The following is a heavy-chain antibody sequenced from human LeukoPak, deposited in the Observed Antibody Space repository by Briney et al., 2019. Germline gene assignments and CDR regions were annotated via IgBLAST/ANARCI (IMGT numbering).Heavy chain of an antibody. J-gene: IGHJ4*02. D-gene: IGHD1-26*01. Sequence: PSESLSLTCTVSGGSINNYYWSWIRQPAGKGLEWIGRIYTSGSTNYNPSLKSRVTMSVDTSENQFSLKMSSVTAADTAVYYCARTYSGSHDYWGQGTLVTVSP. CDR3: ARTYSGSHDY. CDR1: GGSINNYY. CDR2: IYTSGST. V-gene: IGHV4-4*07.